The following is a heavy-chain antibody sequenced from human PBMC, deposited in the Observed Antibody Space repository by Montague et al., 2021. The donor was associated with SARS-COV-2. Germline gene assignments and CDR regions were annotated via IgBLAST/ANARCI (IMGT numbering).Heavy chain of an antibody. Sequence: ETLSLTCSVSSGSIISSGYYWGWIRQPPGKELEWIGSIYYSGTTYYNPSLHSRGTISVDTSKNHLSLRLSSVTAADTAVYFCARGMIRGVTTPFDYWGQGSQVTVSS. V-gene: IGHV4-39*02. CDR1: SGSIISSGYY. CDR3: ARGMIRGVTTPFDY. J-gene: IGHJ4*02. D-gene: IGHD3-10*01. CDR2: IYYSGTT.